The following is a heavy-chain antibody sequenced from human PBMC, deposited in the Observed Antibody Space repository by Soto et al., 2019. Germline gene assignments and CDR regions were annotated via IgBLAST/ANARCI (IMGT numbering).Heavy chain of an antibody. D-gene: IGHD2-15*01. V-gene: IGHV2-5*02. J-gene: IGHJ4*02. CDR2: IYWDDDK. CDR3: EHRRQPLCTRGNYFDY. Sequence: QITLKESGPPLVKPTQTLTLTCTFSGFSLSTSGVGVGWIRQPPGKALEWLALIYWDDDKRYSPSLKSRLTRPTDTYNNHMVLTMTTMDPVDTATYDCEHRRQPLCTRGNYFDYWGQGTPVTVSS. CDR1: GFSLSTSGVG.